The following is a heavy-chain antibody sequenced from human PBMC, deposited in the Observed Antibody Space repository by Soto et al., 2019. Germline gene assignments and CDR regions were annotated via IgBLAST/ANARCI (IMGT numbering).Heavy chain of an antibody. CDR2: IYYSGST. D-gene: IGHD3-3*01. Sequence: SETLSLTCTVSGGSISSYYWSWIRQPPGKGLEWIGYIYYSGSTNYNPSLKSRVTISVDTSKNQFSLKLGSVTAADTAVYYCARWTTTIFGPLGFAPWGQGTLVTVSS. V-gene: IGHV4-59*08. CDR3: ARWTTTIFGPLGFAP. J-gene: IGHJ5*02. CDR1: GGSISSYY.